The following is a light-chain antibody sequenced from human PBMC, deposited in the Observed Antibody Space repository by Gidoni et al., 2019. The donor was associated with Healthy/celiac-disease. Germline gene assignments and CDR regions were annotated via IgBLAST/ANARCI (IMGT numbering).Light chain of an antibody. Sequence: QSALTQPAYVSGSPGQSITISCTGTSSDVGDYNFVSWYQHHPGKAPKLIIYDVSHRPSVVSNRFSGSKSGNTASLTISGLQAEDEADYYCSSHTSSSTTVFGTGTKVIVL. CDR2: DVS. J-gene: IGLJ1*01. CDR1: SSDVGDYNF. V-gene: IGLV2-14*03. CDR3: SSHTSSSTTV.